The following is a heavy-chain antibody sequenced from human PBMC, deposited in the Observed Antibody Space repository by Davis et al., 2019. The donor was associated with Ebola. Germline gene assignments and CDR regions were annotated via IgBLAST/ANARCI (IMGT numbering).Heavy chain of an antibody. CDR2: IYYSGST. CDR1: GGSVSSGSYY. D-gene: IGHD3-22*01. V-gene: IGHV4-61*01. CDR3: ASGPSIYYDSSGYYYDY. Sequence: PSETLSLTCTVSGGSVSSGSYYWSWIRQPPGKGLEWIGYIYYSGSTNYNPSLKSRVTISVDTSKNQFSLKLSSVTAADTAVYYCASGPSIYYDSSGYYYDYWGQGTLVTVSS. J-gene: IGHJ4*02.